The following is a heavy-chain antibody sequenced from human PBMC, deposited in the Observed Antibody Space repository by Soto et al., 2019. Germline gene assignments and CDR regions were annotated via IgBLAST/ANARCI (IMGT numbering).Heavy chain of an antibody. V-gene: IGHV3-11*01. CDR2: IGSSDNVI. Sequence: PGGSLRLSCAASGFTFSDHYMSWIRQAPGKGLEWLSYIGSSDNVIYYADSVKGRFTMSRDNAKNSLYLQMNSLRAEDTAMYYCARDRLPTNYYLEYWGLGTLVTVSS. CDR3: ARDRLPTNYYLEY. D-gene: IGHD3-16*01. CDR1: GFTFSDHY. J-gene: IGHJ4*02.